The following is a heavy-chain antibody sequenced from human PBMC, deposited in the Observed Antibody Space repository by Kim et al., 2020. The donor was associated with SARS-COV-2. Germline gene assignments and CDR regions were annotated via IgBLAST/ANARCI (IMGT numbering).Heavy chain of an antibody. CDR3: AKSYFDSSVHQPLDY. CDR2: ISYDGSNK. J-gene: IGHJ4*02. D-gene: IGHD3-22*01. V-gene: IGHV3-30*18. CDR1: GFTFSSYG. Sequence: GGSLRPSCAASGFTFSSYGMHWVRQAPGKGLEWVAVISYDGSNKYYADSVKGRFTISRDNSRNTLYLQMDSLRDEDTAVYYCAKSYFDSSVHQPLDYWGQGTLVTVSS.